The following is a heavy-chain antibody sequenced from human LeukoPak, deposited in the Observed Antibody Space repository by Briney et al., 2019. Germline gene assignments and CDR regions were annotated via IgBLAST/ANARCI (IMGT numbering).Heavy chain of an antibody. V-gene: IGHV3-74*01. CDR1: GFTFSSHW. J-gene: IGHJ4*02. CDR3: ARGATFAYYQDY. Sequence: GGSLRLSCADSGFTFSSHWMHWVRQAPGKGLVWVSRIKYDASSTSYADSVKGRFTISRDNAKNTLYLQMNSLRAEDTAVYYCARGATFAYYQDYWGQGTLVTVSS. D-gene: IGHD1-26*01. CDR2: IKYDASST.